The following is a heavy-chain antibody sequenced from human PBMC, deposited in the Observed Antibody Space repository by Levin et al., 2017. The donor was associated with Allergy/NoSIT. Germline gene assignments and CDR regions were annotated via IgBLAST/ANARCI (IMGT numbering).Heavy chain of an antibody. CDR3: ATDSSTWYFLY. J-gene: IGHJ4*02. V-gene: IGHV1-24*01. D-gene: IGHD6-13*01. Sequence: RASVKVSCKVSGYTLTELSMHWVRQAPGKGLEWMGGFDPEDGETIYAQKFQGRVSMTGDTSTDTAYMELSSLRSEDTAVYYCATDSSTWYFLYWGQGTLVTVSS. CDR1: GYTLTELS. CDR2: FDPEDGET.